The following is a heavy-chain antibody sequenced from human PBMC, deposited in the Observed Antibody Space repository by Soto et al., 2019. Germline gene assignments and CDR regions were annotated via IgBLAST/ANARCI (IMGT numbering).Heavy chain of an antibody. CDR2: INSDGSST. J-gene: IGHJ5*02. CDR1: GFTFSSYW. CDR3: ARGVYDSSGYYLPRNWFDP. V-gene: IGHV3-74*01. D-gene: IGHD3-22*01. Sequence: AGGSLRLSCAASGFTFSSYWMHWVRQAPGKGLVWVSRINSDGSSTSYADSVKGRLTISRDNAKNTLYLQMNSLRAEDTAVYYCARGVYDSSGYYLPRNWFDPWGQGTLVTVSS.